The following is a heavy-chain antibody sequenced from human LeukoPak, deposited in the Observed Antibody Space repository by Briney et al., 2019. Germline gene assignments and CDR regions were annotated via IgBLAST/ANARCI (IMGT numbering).Heavy chain of an antibody. CDR3: ARGPYDTSGYFVS. CDR1: GFPFSTYA. D-gene: IGHD3-22*01. J-gene: IGHJ4*02. CDR2: IYDTGRT. V-gene: IGHV3-53*01. Sequence: PGGSLRLSCAASGFPFSTYAMSWVRQAPGKGLEWVSVIYDTGRTYYADSVRGRFTISRDNYKNTLYLQMNSLRVEDTAVYYCARGPYDTSGYFVSWGQGTLVTVSS.